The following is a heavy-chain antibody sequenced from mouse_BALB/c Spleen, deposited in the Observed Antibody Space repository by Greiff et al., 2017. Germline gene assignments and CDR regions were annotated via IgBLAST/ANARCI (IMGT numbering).Heavy chain of an antibody. CDR3: ARSETYYGLYYAMDY. Sequence: QVQLQQPGAELVKPGASVKLSCKASGYTFTSYWMHWVKQRPGQGLEWIGEINPSNGRTNYNEKFKSKATLTVDKSSSTAYMQLSSLTSEDSAVYYCARSETYYGLYYAMDYWGQGTSVTVSS. V-gene: IGHV1S81*02. J-gene: IGHJ4*01. CDR1: GYTFTSYW. D-gene: IGHD2-10*01. CDR2: INPSNGRT.